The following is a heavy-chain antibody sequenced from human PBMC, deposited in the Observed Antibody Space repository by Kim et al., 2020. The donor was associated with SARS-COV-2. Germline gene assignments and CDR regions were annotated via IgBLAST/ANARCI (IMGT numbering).Heavy chain of an antibody. J-gene: IGHJ4*02. Sequence: GGSLRLSCTASGFTFGDYAMSWFRQAPGKGLEWVGFIRSKAYGGTTEYAASVKGRFTISRDDSKSIAYLQMNSLKTEDTAVYYCTRENLLLWFGELLGIGDYWGQGTLVTVSS. CDR3: TRENLLLWFGELLGIGDY. V-gene: IGHV3-49*03. D-gene: IGHD3-10*01. CDR1: GFTFGDYA. CDR2: IRSKAYGGTT.